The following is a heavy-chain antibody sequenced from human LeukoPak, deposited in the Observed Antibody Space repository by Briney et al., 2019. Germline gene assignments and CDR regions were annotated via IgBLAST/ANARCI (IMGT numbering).Heavy chain of an antibody. J-gene: IGHJ3*02. CDR2: ISAYNGNT. D-gene: IGHD6-13*01. Sequence: GASVKVSCKASGYIFTDYYIHWVRQAPGQGLEWMGWISAYNGNTNYAQKLQGRVTMTTDTSTSTAYMELRSLRSDDTAVYYCARASIAAAGVDAFDIWGQGTMVTVSS. CDR1: GYIFTDYY. V-gene: IGHV1-18*04. CDR3: ARASIAAAGVDAFDI.